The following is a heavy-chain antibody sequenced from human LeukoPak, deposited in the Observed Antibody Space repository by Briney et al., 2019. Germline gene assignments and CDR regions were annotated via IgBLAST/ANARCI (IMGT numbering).Heavy chain of an antibody. CDR2: ISAYNGNT. V-gene: IGHV1-18*01. CDR1: GYTFTSYG. Sequence: ASVKVSCKASGYTFTSYGISWVRQAPGQGLEWMGWISAYNGNTNYAQNFQGRVTMTTVSSTTTAYMELRSLRSDDTAVYYCARPVVSGNFDYWGQGTLVTVSS. J-gene: IGHJ4*02. D-gene: IGHD5/OR15-5a*01. CDR3: ARPVVSGNFDY.